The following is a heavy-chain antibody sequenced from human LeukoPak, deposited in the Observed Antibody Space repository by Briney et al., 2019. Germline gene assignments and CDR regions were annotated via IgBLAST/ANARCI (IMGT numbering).Heavy chain of an antibody. Sequence: PSETLSLTCAVYGGSFSGYYWSWLRQPPGKGLEWIGEINHSGSTNYNPSLKSRVTISVNTSKNQFSLKLSSVTAADTAVYYCARHEISGYPQFDYWGQGTLVTVSS. J-gene: IGHJ4*02. CDR3: ARHEISGYPQFDY. CDR1: GGSFSGYY. D-gene: IGHD3-22*01. CDR2: INHSGST. V-gene: IGHV4-34*01.